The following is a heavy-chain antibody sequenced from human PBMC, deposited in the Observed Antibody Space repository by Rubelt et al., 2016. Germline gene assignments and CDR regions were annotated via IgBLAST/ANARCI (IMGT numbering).Heavy chain of an antibody. J-gene: IGHJ4*02. CDR1: GGSISSYY. Sequence: QVQLQESGSGLVKPSETLSLTCTVSGGSISSYYWSWIRQPPGKGLEWIGYIYYSGSTNYNPSLKGRVPISGDTAKNHFSLKLSSGTAADTSVYYCARGEKTSWYSSSQGDDYWGQGTLVTVSS. V-gene: IGHV4-59*08. CDR2: IYYSGST. CDR3: ARGEKTSWYSSSQGDDY. D-gene: IGHD6-13*01.